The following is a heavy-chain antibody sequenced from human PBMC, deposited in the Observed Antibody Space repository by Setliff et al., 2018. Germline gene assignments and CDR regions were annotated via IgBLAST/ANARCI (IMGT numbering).Heavy chain of an antibody. D-gene: IGHD7-27*01. CDR3: IDGRNRAWGVY. V-gene: IGHV3-7*01. CDR2: VNPDGSGK. Sequence: SLKISCVASGFAISSCWMSWVRQAPGKGLEWVANVNPDGSGKYYVDSVKGRFTISRDNAKNSLYLQMDSLRVEDTAVYYCIDGRNRAWGVYWGQGALVTVSS. J-gene: IGHJ4*02. CDR1: GFAISSCW.